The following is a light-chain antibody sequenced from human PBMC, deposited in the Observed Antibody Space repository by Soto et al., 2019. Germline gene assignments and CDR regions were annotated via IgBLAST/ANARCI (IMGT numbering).Light chain of an antibody. CDR2: GAS. V-gene: IGKV3-20*01. J-gene: IGKJ4*01. CDR1: QSVRNSY. Sequence: DIVLMQSPGTLSLSPGERATLSCRASQSVRNSYLAWYQQKPGQAPRLLIYGASSRATGIPDRFSGSGSGTDFTLTISRLEPEDFAVYHCQQYSSSPLTFGGGTKVDNK. CDR3: QQYSSSPLT.